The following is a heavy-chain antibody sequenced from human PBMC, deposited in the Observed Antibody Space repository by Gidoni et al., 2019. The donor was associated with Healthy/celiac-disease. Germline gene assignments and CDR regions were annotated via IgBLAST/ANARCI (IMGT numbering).Heavy chain of an antibody. V-gene: IGHV4-59*08. CDR3: ARLTGAVAGTEYYYYYGMDV. D-gene: IGHD6-19*01. CDR1: GGPISSYY. Sequence: QVQLQESGPGLVKPSETLSLTCTVSGGPISSYYWSWIRQPPGKGLEWIGYIYYSGSTNYNPSLKSRVTISVDTSKNQFSLKLSSVTAADTAVYYCARLTGAVAGTEYYYYYGMDVWGQGTTVTVSS. CDR2: IYYSGST. J-gene: IGHJ6*02.